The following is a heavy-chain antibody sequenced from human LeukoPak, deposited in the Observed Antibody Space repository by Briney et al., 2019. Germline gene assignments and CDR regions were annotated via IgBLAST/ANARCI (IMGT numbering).Heavy chain of an antibody. V-gene: IGHV1-18*01. CDR1: GYTFTSYG. Sequence: ASVKVSRKASGYTFTSYGISWVRQAPGQGLEWMGWISAYNGNTNYAQKLQGRVTMTTDTSTSTAYMELRSLRSDDTAVYYCARDAPNYGDYVNDWFDPWGQGTLVTVSS. CDR3: ARDAPNYGDYVNDWFDP. D-gene: IGHD4-17*01. J-gene: IGHJ5*02. CDR2: ISAYNGNT.